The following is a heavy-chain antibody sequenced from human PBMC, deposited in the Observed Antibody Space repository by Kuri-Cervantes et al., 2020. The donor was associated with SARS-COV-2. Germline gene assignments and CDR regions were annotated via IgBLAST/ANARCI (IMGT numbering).Heavy chain of an antibody. CDR2: INPNSGGT. Sequence: ASVKVSCKASGYTFTGYYMHWVRQAPGQGLEWMGWINPNSGGTNYAQKFQGRVTMTRDTSTSTAYMELRSLRSDDTAVYYCARSVREYDFWSGYPNWFDPWGQGTLVTVSS. CDR3: ARSVREYDFWSGYPNWFDP. CDR1: GYTFTGYY. J-gene: IGHJ5*02. V-gene: IGHV1-2*02. D-gene: IGHD3-3*01.